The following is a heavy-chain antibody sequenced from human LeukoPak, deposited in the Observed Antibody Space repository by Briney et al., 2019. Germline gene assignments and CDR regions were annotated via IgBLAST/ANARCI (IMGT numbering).Heavy chain of an antibody. J-gene: IGHJ4*02. CDR1: GDSINSRSYY. Sequence: PSETLSLTCAVSGDSINSRSYYWAWIRQPPGKGLEWIGSIYHSESTYYNPSLKSRVTISLDTSKNHFSLRLNSVTAADTAVYFCASGIQGAGNNYGGQGTLVTVSS. D-gene: IGHD6-19*01. V-gene: IGHV4-39*07. CDR2: IYHSEST. CDR3: ASGIQGAGNNY.